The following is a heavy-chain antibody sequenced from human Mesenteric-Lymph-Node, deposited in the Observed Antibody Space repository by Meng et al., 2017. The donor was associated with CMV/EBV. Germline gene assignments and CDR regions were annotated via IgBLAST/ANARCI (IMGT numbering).Heavy chain of an antibody. D-gene: IGHD2-2*01. J-gene: IGHJ6*02. Sequence: GESLKISCAASGFRLRDYWMHWVRQVPGKGPVWVSRISNDGSGTNYADHVKGRFTISRDNAKNTLYLQLNSLRTEDTAVYYCTTASERCDSTSCYWPYYYGMDVWGQGTTVTVSS. V-gene: IGHV3-74*01. CDR1: GFRLRDYW. CDR2: ISNDGSGT. CDR3: TTASERCDSTSCYWPYYYGMDV.